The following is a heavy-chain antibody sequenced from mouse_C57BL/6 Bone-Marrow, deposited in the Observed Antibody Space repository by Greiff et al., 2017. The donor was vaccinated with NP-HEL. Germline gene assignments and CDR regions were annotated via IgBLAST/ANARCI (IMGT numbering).Heavy chain of an antibody. D-gene: IGHD2-5*01. CDR1: GCRGVSDG. CDR2: ILLKSENYAT. Sequence: DVKLVESVLGLVQQGGSMKLSCVALGCRGVSDGGKLFGGAPEKCLEWVAQILLKSENYATHYAESVKGRFTISRDDSKSSVYLQMNNLRAEDTGIYYCTGYYSNYYAMDYWGQGTSVTVSS. V-gene: IGHV6-3*01. CDR3: TGYYSNYYAMDY. J-gene: IGHJ4*01.